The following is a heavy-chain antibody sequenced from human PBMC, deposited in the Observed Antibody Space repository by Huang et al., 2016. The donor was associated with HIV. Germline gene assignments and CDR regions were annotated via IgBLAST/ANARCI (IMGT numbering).Heavy chain of an antibody. CDR1: GYTFSFHD. CDR3: ARGPLHRAIMNWGEGFDDGWRTGFDP. CDR2: AHPRMWNT. Sequence: QEQLVQSGAEVKKPGDSVTVSCKASGYTFSFHDVHWVRQVSGQGLEWMGWAHPRMWNTGHGRHFQGIVTMTNTTSVTTAYMDLRRLKFADTAVYFCARGPLHRAIMNWGEGFDDGWRTGFDPWGQGTLVIVTS. D-gene: IGHD7-27*01. V-gene: IGHV1-8*01. J-gene: IGHJ5*02.